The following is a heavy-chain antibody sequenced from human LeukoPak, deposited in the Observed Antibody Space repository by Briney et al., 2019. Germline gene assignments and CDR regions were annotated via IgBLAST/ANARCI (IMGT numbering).Heavy chain of an antibody. CDR3: ARIAVAGHGSYYFDY. J-gene: IGHJ4*02. V-gene: IGHV1-69*05. CDR2: IIPIFGTA. CDR1: GGTFSSYA. D-gene: IGHD6-19*01. Sequence: GASVKVSCKASGGTFSSYAISWVRQAPGQGLEWMGGIIPIFGTANYAQKFQGRVTITTDESTSTAYMELSSLRSEDTAVYYCARIAVAGHGSYYFDYWGQGTLVTVSS.